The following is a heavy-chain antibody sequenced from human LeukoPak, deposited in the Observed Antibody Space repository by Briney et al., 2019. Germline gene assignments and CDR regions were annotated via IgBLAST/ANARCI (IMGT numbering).Heavy chain of an antibody. CDR2: IYYSPST. D-gene: IGHD2-8*02. CDR1: GGSISSYY. V-gene: IGHV4-59*01. CDR3: ARDVTGAFDI. J-gene: IGHJ3*02. Sequence: SETLSLTCTVSGGSISSYYWSWGRQPPGKGVGWSGDIYYSPSTNYHPSLKSRVTIPVDTSKNQFSLKLSSVTAADTAVYYCARDVTGAFDIWGQGTMVTVSS.